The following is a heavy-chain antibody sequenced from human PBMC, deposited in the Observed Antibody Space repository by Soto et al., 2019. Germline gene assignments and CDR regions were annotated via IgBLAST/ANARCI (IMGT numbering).Heavy chain of an antibody. CDR3: ASLTSVTGTTLTQH. Sequence: SETLSLTCTVSGGSISSSSYYWGWIRQPPGKGLEWIGSIYYSGSTYYNPSLKSRVTISVDTSKNQFSLKLSSVTAADTAVYYCASLTSVTGTTLTQHWGQGTLVTVSS. V-gene: IGHV4-39*01. CDR2: IYYSGST. D-gene: IGHD1-7*01. CDR1: GGSISSSSYY. J-gene: IGHJ1*01.